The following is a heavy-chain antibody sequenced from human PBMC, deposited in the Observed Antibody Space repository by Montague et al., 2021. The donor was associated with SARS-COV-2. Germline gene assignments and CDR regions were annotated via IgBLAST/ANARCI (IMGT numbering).Heavy chain of an antibody. CDR3: ARHWGIAAAGN. CDR2: IYYNGYT. D-gene: IGHD6-13*01. Sequence: SETLSLTCTVSGDSISTYYWSWIRQPPGKGLEWIGYIYYNGYTNYNPSLKSRVTISVDTSKNQFSLKMTSVTAADTAVYYCARHWGIAAAGNWGQGTLVTVSS. V-gene: IGHV4-59*08. CDR1: GDSISTYY. J-gene: IGHJ4*02.